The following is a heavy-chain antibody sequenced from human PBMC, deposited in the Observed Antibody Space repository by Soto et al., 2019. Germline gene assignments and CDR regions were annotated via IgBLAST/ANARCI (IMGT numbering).Heavy chain of an antibody. V-gene: IGHV3-74*01. CDR3: AKSKDYPWELPLSYFDY. D-gene: IGHD1-26*01. Sequence: GGSLRLSCAASGFTFSSYWMHWVRQAPGKGLVWVSRINSDGSSTSYADSVKGRFTISRDNAKNTLYLQMNSLRAEDTAVYYCAKSKDYPWELPLSYFDYWGQGTLVTSPQ. CDR2: INSDGSST. J-gene: IGHJ4*02. CDR1: GFTFSSYW.